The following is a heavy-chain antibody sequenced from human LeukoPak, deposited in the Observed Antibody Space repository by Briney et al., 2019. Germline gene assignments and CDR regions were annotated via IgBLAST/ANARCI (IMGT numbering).Heavy chain of an antibody. CDR2: IYPGDSDT. CDR1: GYSFTSYW. Sequence: GESLKIFGKGSGYSFTSYWIGWVRQMPGQGLEWMGIIYPGDSDTRYSPSFQGQVTISADKSISTAYLQWSSLKASDTAMYYCAGSYYDILTGSNDAFDIWGQGTMVTVSS. D-gene: IGHD3-9*01. CDR3: AGSYYDILTGSNDAFDI. V-gene: IGHV5-51*01. J-gene: IGHJ3*02.